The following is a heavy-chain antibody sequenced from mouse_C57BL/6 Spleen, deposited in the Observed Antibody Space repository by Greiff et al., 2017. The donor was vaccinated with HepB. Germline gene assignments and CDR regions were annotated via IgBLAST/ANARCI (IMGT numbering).Heavy chain of an antibody. CDR1: GFSLTSYG. D-gene: IGHD4-1*01. V-gene: IGHV2-9*01. Sequence: QVQLQQSGPGLVAPSQCLSITCTVSGFSLTSYGVDWVRQPPGKGLEWLGVIWGGGSTNYYSALMSSLSISKDNSKSQFVLKMNSLQTDDTAMYYCAKRGLTGTFDYWGQGTTLTVSS. CDR3: AKRGLTGTFDY. J-gene: IGHJ2*01. CDR2: IWGGGST.